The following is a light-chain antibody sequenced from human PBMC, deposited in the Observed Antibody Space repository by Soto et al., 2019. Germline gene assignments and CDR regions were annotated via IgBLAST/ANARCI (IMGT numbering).Light chain of an antibody. CDR1: NSNLGAGYD. Sequence: QSFLTQPPSVSGAPGQRVTISCTGNNSNLGAGYDVHWYQQLPGAAPKLVVFGNRNRPSGVPERFSGSKSGTSASLAITGLQAEDEADYYCQAYDYSLTAFVFGGGTKVTVL. V-gene: IGLV1-40*01. J-gene: IGLJ3*02. CDR2: GNR. CDR3: QAYDYSLTAFV.